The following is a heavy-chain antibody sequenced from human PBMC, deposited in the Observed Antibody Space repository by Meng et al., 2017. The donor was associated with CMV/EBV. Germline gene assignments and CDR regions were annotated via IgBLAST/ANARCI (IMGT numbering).Heavy chain of an antibody. CDR3: ARAMGDSSGYYYFHFDY. J-gene: IGHJ4*02. Sequence: GTFSSYAISWGRQAPGQGLEWMGGILPIFATANYAQKFQGSVTITTDESTSTAYMELSSLRSEDAAVYYCARAMGDSSGYYYFHFDYWGQGPLVTVSS. CDR1: GTFSSYA. V-gene: IGHV1-69*05. D-gene: IGHD3-22*01. CDR2: ILPIFATA.